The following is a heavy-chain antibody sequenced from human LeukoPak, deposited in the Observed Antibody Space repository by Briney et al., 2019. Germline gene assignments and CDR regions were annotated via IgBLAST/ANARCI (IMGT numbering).Heavy chain of an antibody. CDR2: ISSSSSYI. CDR3: ASWWELGDYFDY. Sequence: GGSLRLSCAASKFTFSSYSMNWARQASGKGLEWVSSISSSSSYIYYADSVKGRFTISRDNAKNSLYLQMNSLRAEDTAVYYCASWWELGDYFDYWGQGTLVTVSS. J-gene: IGHJ4*02. V-gene: IGHV3-21*01. D-gene: IGHD1-26*01. CDR1: KFTFSSYS.